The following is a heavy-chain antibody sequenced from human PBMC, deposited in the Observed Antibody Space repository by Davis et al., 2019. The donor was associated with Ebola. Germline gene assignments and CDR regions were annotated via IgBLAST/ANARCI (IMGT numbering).Heavy chain of an antibody. CDR3: ARGEYRSSSLNFDY. D-gene: IGHD6-6*01. CDR1: TGSTSTYY. J-gene: IGHJ4*02. Sequence: SETLSLTCTVSTGSTSTYYWTWTRQIPGKGLEWVGYIYYTGSTNYNPSLKSRVTISVHTSKNQFSLKLSSVTAADTAVYYCARGEYRSSSLNFDYWGQGTLVTVSS. V-gene: IGHV4-59*01. CDR2: IYYTGST.